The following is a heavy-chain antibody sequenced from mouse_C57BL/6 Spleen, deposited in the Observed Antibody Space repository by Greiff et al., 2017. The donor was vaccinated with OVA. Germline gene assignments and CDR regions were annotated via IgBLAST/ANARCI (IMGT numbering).Heavy chain of an antibody. V-gene: IGHV1-64*01. CDR2: IHPNSGST. Sequence: VQLQQPGAELVKPGASVKLSCKASGYTFTSYWMHWVKQRPGQGLEWIGMIHPNSGSTNYNEKFKSKATLTVDKSSSTAYMQLSSLTSEDSAVYYCARSHYYGSSPGYFDVWGTGTTVTVSS. D-gene: IGHD1-1*01. CDR3: ARSHYYGSSPGYFDV. CDR1: GYTFTSYW. J-gene: IGHJ1*03.